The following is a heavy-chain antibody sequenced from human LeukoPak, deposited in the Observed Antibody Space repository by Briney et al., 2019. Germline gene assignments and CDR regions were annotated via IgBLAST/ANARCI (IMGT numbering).Heavy chain of an antibody. CDR2: ISSSGGSI. D-gene: IGHD3-3*01. CDR1: GFTFSDYY. J-gene: IGHJ6*03. Sequence: GGSLRLSCAASGFTFSDYYMNWIRQAPGKGLEWVSYISSSGGSIYYADSVKGRFTISRDNAKNSLYLQMNSLRAEDSAVYYCARVEKYHFWSGYCGNYYYYYMDVWGKGTTVTVS. CDR3: ARVEKYHFWSGYCGNYYYYYMDV. V-gene: IGHV3-11*04.